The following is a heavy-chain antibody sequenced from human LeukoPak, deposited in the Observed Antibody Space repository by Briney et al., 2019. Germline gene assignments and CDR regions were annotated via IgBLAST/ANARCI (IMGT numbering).Heavy chain of an antibody. CDR1: GFTFSSYS. V-gene: IGHV3-48*01. J-gene: IGHJ4*02. Sequence: GGSLRLSCAASGFTFSSYSMNWVRQAPGKGLEWVSYISSSSSTIYYADSVKGRFTISRDNAKNSLYLQMNSLRAEDTAVYYCASTYDYVWGSYRNDYWGQGTLVTVSS. D-gene: IGHD3-16*02. CDR2: ISSSSSTI. CDR3: ASTYDYVWGSYRNDY.